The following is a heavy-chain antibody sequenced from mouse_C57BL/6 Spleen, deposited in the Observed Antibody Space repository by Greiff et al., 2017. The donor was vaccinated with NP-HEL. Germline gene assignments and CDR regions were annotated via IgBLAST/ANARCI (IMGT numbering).Heavy chain of an antibody. D-gene: IGHD2-4*01. CDR1: GYSFTDYN. CDR3: ARSRDYDGQYYYAMDY. CDR2: INPNYGTT. J-gene: IGHJ4*01. Sequence: VQLKESGPELVKPGASVKISCKASGYSFTDYNMNWVKQSNGKSLEWIGVINPNYGTTSYNQKFKGKATLTVDQSSSTAYMQLNSLTSEDSAVYYCARSRDYDGQYYYAMDYWGQGTSVTVSS. V-gene: IGHV1-39*01.